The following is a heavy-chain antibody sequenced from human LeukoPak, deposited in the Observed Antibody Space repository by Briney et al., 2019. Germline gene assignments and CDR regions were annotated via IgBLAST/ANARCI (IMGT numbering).Heavy chain of an antibody. D-gene: IGHD2-2*01. V-gene: IGHV1-2*02. Sequence: ASVKVSCKASGGTFSSYAISWVRQAPGQGLEWMGWINPNSGGTNYAQKFQGRVTMTRDTSISTAYMELSRLRSDDTAVYYCARDYGLGVIVVVPAAPGAFDIWGQGTMVTVSS. CDR2: INPNSGGT. CDR3: ARDYGLGVIVVVPAAPGAFDI. J-gene: IGHJ3*02. CDR1: GGTFSSYA.